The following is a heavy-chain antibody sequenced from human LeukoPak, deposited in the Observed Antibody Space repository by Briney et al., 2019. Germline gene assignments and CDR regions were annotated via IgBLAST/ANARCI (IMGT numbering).Heavy chain of an antibody. CDR2: SKRKIDGGTT. CDR1: GFTFSNAW. D-gene: IGHD6-13*01. Sequence: PGGSLRLSCAASGFTFSNAWLNWVRQAPGKGLEWVGRSKRKIDGGTTDYGAPVKGRFTISRDDSKNTLYLQMNSLKTEDTAVYYCTTDSIIAAAGKWGQGTLVTVSS. J-gene: IGHJ4*02. CDR3: TTDSIIAAAGK. V-gene: IGHV3-15*07.